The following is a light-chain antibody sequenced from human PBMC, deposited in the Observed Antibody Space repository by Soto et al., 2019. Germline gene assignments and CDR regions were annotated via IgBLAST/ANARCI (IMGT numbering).Light chain of an antibody. V-gene: IGKV1-5*01. CDR3: QQYDYYSNT. J-gene: IGKJ1*01. Sequence: DVQLIQSPSTLSASIGDRVTITCRVSQPIRDWVACYQQKPGKAPKLLIYDATSSDSGVPSRFSGSGSETEFTLTISSLQPGDFATYYCQQYDYYSNTFGQGTKVDIK. CDR2: DAT. CDR1: QPIRDW.